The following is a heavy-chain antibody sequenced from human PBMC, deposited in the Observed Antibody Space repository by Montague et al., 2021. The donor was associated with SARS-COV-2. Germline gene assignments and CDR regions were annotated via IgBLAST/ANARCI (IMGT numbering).Heavy chain of an antibody. D-gene: IGHD6-25*01. CDR2: IYTSGGT. Sequence: TLSLTCTVSIGPISSGSYYWSWIRQPAGKGLEWIGRIYTSGGTNYXPSLKSRVTISVDTSKNQFSLKLSSVTAADTAVYYCARDGYSSGWNGLHWFDPWGQGTLVTVSS. V-gene: IGHV4-61*02. CDR3: ARDGYSSGWNGLHWFDP. J-gene: IGHJ5*02. CDR1: IGPISSGSYY.